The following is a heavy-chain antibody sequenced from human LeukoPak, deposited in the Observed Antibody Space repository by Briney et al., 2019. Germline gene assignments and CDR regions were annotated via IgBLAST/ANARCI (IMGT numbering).Heavy chain of an antibody. J-gene: IGHJ4*02. CDR2: INPNTGVT. CDR1: GYTFSGHY. Sequence: ASVKVSCKASGYTFSGHYLHWVRQAPGQGLEWMGRINPNTGVTQYTENFQGRVTVTRDTSTSTVHMELSGLRSEDTAVYYCARDQEGFDYWGQGTLVTVSS. V-gene: IGHV1-2*06. CDR3: ARDQEGFDY.